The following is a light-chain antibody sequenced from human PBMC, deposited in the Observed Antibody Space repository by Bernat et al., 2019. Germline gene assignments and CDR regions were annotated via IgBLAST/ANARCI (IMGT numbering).Light chain of an antibody. CDR1: SSDVGGYNY. Sequence: QSALTQPASVSGSPGQSITISCTGTSSDVGGYNYVSWYQQHPVKAPKLMIYDVSDRPSGISNRFSGSKSGNTASLTISGLLAEDEADYYCSSYTSSSTLVFGGGTKLTVL. V-gene: IGLV2-14*03. CDR2: DVS. CDR3: SSYTSSSTLV. J-gene: IGLJ3*02.